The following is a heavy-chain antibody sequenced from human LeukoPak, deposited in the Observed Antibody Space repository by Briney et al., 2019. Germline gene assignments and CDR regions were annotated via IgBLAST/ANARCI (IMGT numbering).Heavy chain of an antibody. CDR1: GFTFSSYG. CDR3: ARGGYYGSGTYYSPTSPH. V-gene: IGHV3-23*01. J-gene: IGHJ4*02. Sequence: GGSLRLACATSGFTFSSYGMTWVRQAPGKGLEWVSSISGSGDNTYYADSVKGRFTFSRDNSKDTLYLQMNSLRAEDTAVYYCARGGYYGSGTYYSPTSPHWGQGTLVTVSS. D-gene: IGHD3-10*01. CDR2: ISGSGDNT.